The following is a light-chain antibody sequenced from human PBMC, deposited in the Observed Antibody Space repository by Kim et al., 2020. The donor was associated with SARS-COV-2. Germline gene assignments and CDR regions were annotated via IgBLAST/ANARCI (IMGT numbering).Light chain of an antibody. CDR2: AAS. V-gene: IGKV1-39*01. Sequence: ASVGDRVTITCRASQNITTCLNWYQQKPGKAPKLLIYAASSLQSGVPSRFSGSGSGADFTLNISSLQPEDFATYYCQQSYSTPRTFGQGTKVDIK. CDR3: QQSYSTPRT. CDR1: QNITTC. J-gene: IGKJ1*01.